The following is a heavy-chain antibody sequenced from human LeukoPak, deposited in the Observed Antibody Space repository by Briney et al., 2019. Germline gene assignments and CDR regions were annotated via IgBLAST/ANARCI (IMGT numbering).Heavy chain of an antibody. D-gene: IGHD3-9*01. Sequence: SETLSLTCTVSGGSLSSSGYYWGWIRQPPGKGLEWIGEINHSGSTNYNPSLKSRVTISVDTSKNQFSLKLSSVTAADTAVYYCARVGNKKLRYFDWLPRLLDIWGQGTMVTVSS. CDR2: INHSGST. J-gene: IGHJ3*02. CDR1: GGSLSSSGYY. V-gene: IGHV4-39*07. CDR3: ARVGNKKLRYFDWLPRLLDI.